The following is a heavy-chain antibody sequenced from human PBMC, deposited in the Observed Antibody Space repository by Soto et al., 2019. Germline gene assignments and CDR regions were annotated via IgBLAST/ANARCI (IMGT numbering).Heavy chain of an antibody. D-gene: IGHD1-26*01. J-gene: IGHJ4*02. CDR2: INAGNGNT. V-gene: IGHV1-3*01. Sequence: GASVKVSCKASGYTFTSYAMHWVRQAPGQRLEWMGWINAGNGNTKYSQKFQGRVTITRDTSASTAYMELNNLRADDTAVYYCARVERGSYPDYWGLGTLVTVSS. CDR3: ARVERGSYPDY. CDR1: GYTFTSYA.